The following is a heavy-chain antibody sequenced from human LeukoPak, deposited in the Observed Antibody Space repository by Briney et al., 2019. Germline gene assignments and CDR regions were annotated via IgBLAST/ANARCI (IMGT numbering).Heavy chain of an antibody. J-gene: IGHJ3*02. CDR3: AITYYDILTGYYVYDAFDI. Sequence: ASVKVSCKASGGTFSIYAISWVRQAPGQGLEWMGGIIPIFGTANYAQKFQGRVTITADKSTSTAYMELSSLRSEDTAVYYCAITYYDILTGYYVYDAFDIWGQGTMVTVSS. CDR2: IIPIFGTA. V-gene: IGHV1-69*06. CDR1: GGTFSIYA. D-gene: IGHD3-9*01.